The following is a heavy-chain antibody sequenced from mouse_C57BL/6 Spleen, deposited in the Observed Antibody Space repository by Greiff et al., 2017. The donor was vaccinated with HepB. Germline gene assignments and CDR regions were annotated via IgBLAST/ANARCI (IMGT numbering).Heavy chain of an antibody. J-gene: IGHJ4*01. CDR2: IYPGDGDT. D-gene: IGHD2-10*01. CDR3: ARPYYGYYAMDY. V-gene: IGHV1-82*01. Sequence: QVQLKESGPELVKPGASVKISCKASGYAFSSSWMNWVKQRPGKGLEWIGRIYPGDGDTNYNGKFKGKATLTADKSSSTAYMQLSSLTSEDSAVYFCARPYYGYYAMDYWGQGTSVTVSS. CDR1: GYAFSSSW.